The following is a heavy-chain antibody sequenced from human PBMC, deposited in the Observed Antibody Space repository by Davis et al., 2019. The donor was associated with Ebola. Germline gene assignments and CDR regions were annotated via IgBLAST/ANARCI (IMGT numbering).Heavy chain of an antibody. CDR3: TRGLRYSY. V-gene: IGHV1-8*03. Sequence: ASVKVSCKASGYTFTGYYMHWVRQAPGQGLEWMGWMNPNSGNTGYGKKFQGRVTITRDTSISTAYMELSSLRSEDMAVYYCTRGLRYSYWGQGTLVTVSS. CDR1: GYTFTGYY. CDR2: MNPNSGNT. J-gene: IGHJ4*02. D-gene: IGHD2-15*01.